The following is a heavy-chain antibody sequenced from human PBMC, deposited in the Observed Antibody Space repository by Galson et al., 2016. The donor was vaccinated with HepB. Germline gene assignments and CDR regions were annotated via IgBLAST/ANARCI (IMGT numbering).Heavy chain of an antibody. D-gene: IGHD4-11*01. J-gene: IGHJ4*02. CDR2: IDPSDSYS. Sequence: QSGAEVKKPGESLRISCKGSGYSFTSYWISWVRQMPGKGLQWMGRIDPSDSYSNYSPSFQGHVSISADKSISTAYLQWSSLKASDTAMYYCARDDYKDVDYWGQGTLVTVSS. V-gene: IGHV5-10-1*01. CDR1: GYSFTSYW. CDR3: ARDDYKDVDY.